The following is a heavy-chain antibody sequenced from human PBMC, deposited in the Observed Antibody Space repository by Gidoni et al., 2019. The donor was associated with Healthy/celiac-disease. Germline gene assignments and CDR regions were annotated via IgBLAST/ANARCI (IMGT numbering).Heavy chain of an antibody. D-gene: IGHD3-10*01. Sequence: QVQLQQWGAGLLKPSETLSLTCAVYGGSFSGYYWSWIRQPPGKGLEWIGEINHSGSTNYNPSLKSRVTISVDTSKNQFSLKLSSVTAADTAVYYCARSGYYGSGSYYNWGQGTLVTVSS. CDR1: GGSFSGYY. CDR2: INHSGST. J-gene: IGHJ4*02. CDR3: ARSGYYGSGSYYN. V-gene: IGHV4-34*01.